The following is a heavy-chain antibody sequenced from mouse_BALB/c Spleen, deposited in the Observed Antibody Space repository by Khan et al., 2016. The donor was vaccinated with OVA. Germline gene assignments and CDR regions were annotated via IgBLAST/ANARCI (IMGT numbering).Heavy chain of an antibody. Sequence: QVQLKQSGPGLVAPSQSLSITCTITGFSLTNYGVQRIRQPPGTGLERLIATWSDGTTTYNSALKSRLTISKDNSKSQVFLKMNSLQTDYTAMYFSARQAYYHYNIMDYSGEGTSANGTS. V-gene: IGHV2-6-1*01. CDR2: TWSDGTT. CDR1: GFSLTNYG. J-gene: IGHJ4*01. D-gene: IGHD2-10*01. CDR3: ARQAYYHYNIMDY.